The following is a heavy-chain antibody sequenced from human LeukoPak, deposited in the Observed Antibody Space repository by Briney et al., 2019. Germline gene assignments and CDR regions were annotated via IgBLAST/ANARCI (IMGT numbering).Heavy chain of an antibody. J-gene: IGHJ4*02. CDR3: ATLEVYCSSTSCYGLDH. CDR2: ISGSGGST. Sequence: GGSLRLSCAASGFTFSSYAMSWVRQAPGKGLEWVSAISGSGGSTYYADSVKGRFTISRDNSKNTLYLQMDSLRAEDTAVYYCATLEVYCSSTSCYGLDHWGQGTLVTVSS. D-gene: IGHD2-2*01. V-gene: IGHV3-23*01. CDR1: GFTFSSYA.